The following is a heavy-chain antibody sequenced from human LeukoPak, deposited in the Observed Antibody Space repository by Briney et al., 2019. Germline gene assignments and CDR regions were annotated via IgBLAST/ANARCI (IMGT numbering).Heavy chain of an antibody. J-gene: IGHJ4*02. D-gene: IGHD3-22*01. CDR3: ARGAVNYYDSSGYYGDY. V-gene: IGHV3-21*01. CDR2: ISSSSSYI. CDR1: GFTFSSYS. Sequence: GGSLRLSCAASGFTFSSYSMNWVRQAPGKGLEWVSSISSSSSYIYYADSVKGRFTISRDNSKNTLYLQMNSLRAEDTAVYYCARGAVNYYDSSGYYGDYWGQGTLVTVSS.